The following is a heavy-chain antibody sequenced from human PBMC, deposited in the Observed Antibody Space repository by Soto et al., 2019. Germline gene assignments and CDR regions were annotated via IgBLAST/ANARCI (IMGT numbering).Heavy chain of an antibody. D-gene: IGHD3-3*01. Sequence: SETLSLTCAVYGGSFSSYYWSWIRQPPGKGLEWIGVINHSGSTNYDPSLKSRVTISIDTSKNQVSLTLSSVTAADTAVYYCARGEPRFKEWFLLSEYFDPWGQGTLVTVSS. CDR2: INHSGST. V-gene: IGHV4-34*01. J-gene: IGHJ5*02. CDR3: ARGEPRFKEWFLLSEYFDP. CDR1: GGSFSSYY.